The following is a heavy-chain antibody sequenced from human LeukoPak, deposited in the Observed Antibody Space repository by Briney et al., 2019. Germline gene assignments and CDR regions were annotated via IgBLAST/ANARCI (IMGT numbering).Heavy chain of an antibody. Sequence: GGSLRLSCAASGFTFNNYAMSWVRQAPGKGLEWVSTISGSGDITRYADSVKGRFTISRDNAKNSLYLQMNSLRAEDTAVYYCARDSTYYDSSGYYYWGQGTLVTVSS. CDR1: GFTFNNYA. CDR2: ISGSGDIT. D-gene: IGHD3-22*01. CDR3: ARDSTYYDSSGYYY. V-gene: IGHV3-23*01. J-gene: IGHJ4*02.